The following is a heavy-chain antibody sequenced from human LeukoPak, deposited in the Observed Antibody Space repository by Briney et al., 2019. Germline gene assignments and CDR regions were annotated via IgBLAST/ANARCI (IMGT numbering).Heavy chain of an antibody. CDR2: IIPIFGTA. CDR3: ARYSISEYSYGPAVFDY. J-gene: IGHJ4*02. CDR1: GYTFTSYG. Sequence: SVKVSCKASGYTFTSYGISWVRQAPGQGLEWMGGIIPIFGTANYAQKFQGRVTITADESTSTAYMELSSLRSEDTAVYYCARYSISEYSYGPAVFDYWGQGTLVTVSS. V-gene: IGHV1-69*13. D-gene: IGHD5-18*01.